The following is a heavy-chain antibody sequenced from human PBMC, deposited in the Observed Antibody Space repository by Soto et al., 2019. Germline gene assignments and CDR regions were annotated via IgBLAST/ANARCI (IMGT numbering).Heavy chain of an antibody. CDR2: ISYDGGNK. J-gene: IGHJ6*02. V-gene: IGHV3-30-3*01. CDR1: GFTFSSHT. CDR3: ARDNGYSHGHGMDV. Sequence: GGSLRLSCAASGFTFSSHTIHWVRQAPGKGLEWVALISYDGGNKYYADSVKGGFTISRDNSKNTLYLQMNSLRVEDTAVYYCARDNGYSHGHGMDVWGQGTRVTVSS. D-gene: IGHD5-18*01.